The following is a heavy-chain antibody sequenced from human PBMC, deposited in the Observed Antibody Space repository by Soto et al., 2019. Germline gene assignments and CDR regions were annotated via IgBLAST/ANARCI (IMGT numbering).Heavy chain of an antibody. Sequence: GGSLRLSCAASGFTFSSYSMNWVRQAPGKGLEWVSYISSSSSTIYYADSVKGRFTISRDNAKNSLYLQMNSLRDEDTAVYYCARVVVAVDYWYFDLWGRGTLVTVSS. J-gene: IGHJ2*01. CDR1: GFTFSSYS. V-gene: IGHV3-48*02. CDR3: ARVVVAVDYWYFDL. CDR2: ISSSSSTI. D-gene: IGHD2-15*01.